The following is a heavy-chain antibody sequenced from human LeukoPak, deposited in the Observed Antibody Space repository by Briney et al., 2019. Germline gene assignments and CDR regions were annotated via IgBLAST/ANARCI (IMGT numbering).Heavy chain of an antibody. D-gene: IGHD4-17*01. Sequence: PRASVKVSCKGSGYSFTGYYMHWVRQAPGQGLEWMGWINPNSGDTNYAQKFQGRVTMTRDTSISTAYMELSSLRSDDTAVYYCTTRSGDEPNPFDYWGQGTLVIVSS. CDR1: GYSFTGYY. J-gene: IGHJ4*02. CDR3: TTRSGDEPNPFDY. CDR2: INPNSGDT. V-gene: IGHV1-2*02.